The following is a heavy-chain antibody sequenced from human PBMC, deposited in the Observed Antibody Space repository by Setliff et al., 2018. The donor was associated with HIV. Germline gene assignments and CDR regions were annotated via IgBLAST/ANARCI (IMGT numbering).Heavy chain of an antibody. Sequence: GGSLRLPCAASGFTFSSYSKHWVRQAPGKGLEWVGRNKTKTDGGTTDYAAPVKGRFPISRDDSKNTLYLQMNSLKTEDTAVYYCTTGFRVRGVIWQTYYFDYWGQGTLVTVSS. CDR2: NKTKTDGGTT. CDR1: GFTFSSYS. D-gene: IGHD3-10*01. J-gene: IGHJ4*02. V-gene: IGHV3-15*01. CDR3: TTGFRVRGVIWQTYYFDY.